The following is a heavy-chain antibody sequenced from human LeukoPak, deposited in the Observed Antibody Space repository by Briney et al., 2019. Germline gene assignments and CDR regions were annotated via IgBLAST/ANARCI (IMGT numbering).Heavy chain of an antibody. CDR3: ARGSRLGMALTTFDF. Sequence: PSETLSLTCTVSGYSISSGYYWGWIRQPPGKGLEWIGNIYHSGSTSYNPSLQSRVTISADTSKSQISLKLNSVTAADTAVYFCARGSRLGMALTTFDFWGQGTLVTVSS. CDR1: GYSISSGYY. CDR2: IYHSGST. J-gene: IGHJ4*02. D-gene: IGHD5-24*01. V-gene: IGHV4-38-2*02.